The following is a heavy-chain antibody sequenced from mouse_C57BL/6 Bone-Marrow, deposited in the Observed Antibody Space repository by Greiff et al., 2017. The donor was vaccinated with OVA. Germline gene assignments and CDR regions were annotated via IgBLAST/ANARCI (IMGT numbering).Heavy chain of an antibody. CDR2: IDPENGDT. V-gene: IGHV14-4*01. D-gene: IGHD2-3*01. CDR1: GFNIKDDY. Sequence: VQLQQSGAELVRPGASVKLSCTASGFNIKDDYMHWVKQRPEQGLEWIGWIDPENGDTEYASKFQGKATITADTSSNTAYLQLSSLTSEDTAVYYCKGSDGYSDDFDVWGTGTTVTVSS. J-gene: IGHJ1*03. CDR3: KGSDGYSDDFDV.